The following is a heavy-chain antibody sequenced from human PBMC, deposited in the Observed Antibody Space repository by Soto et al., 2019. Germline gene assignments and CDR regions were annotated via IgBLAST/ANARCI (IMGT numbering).Heavy chain of an antibody. CDR1: GYTFTSYA. Sequence: ASVKVSCKASGYTFTSYAMHWVRQAPGQRLEWMGWINAGNGNTKYSQKFQGRVTITRDTSASTAYTELSSLRSEDTAVYYCARVRGYGDSRRWFDPWGQGTLVTVSS. V-gene: IGHV1-3*01. D-gene: IGHD4-17*01. CDR3: ARVRGYGDSRRWFDP. J-gene: IGHJ5*02. CDR2: INAGNGNT.